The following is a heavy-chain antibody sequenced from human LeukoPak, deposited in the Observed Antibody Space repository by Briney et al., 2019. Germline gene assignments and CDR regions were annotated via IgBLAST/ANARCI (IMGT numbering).Heavy chain of an antibody. D-gene: IGHD6-19*01. CDR3: ARHIAIAGLRGFDS. CDR1: GGSITSNW. J-gene: IGHJ4*02. CDR2: IYHSGTT. Sequence: SETLSLTCTISGGSITSNWWSWVRQPPGKGLEWIGEIYHSGTTNSNPSLKSRLIISIDKSKNQFSLKLNFVTAADTAVYYCARHIAIAGLRGFDSWGQGTLVTVSS. V-gene: IGHV4-4*02.